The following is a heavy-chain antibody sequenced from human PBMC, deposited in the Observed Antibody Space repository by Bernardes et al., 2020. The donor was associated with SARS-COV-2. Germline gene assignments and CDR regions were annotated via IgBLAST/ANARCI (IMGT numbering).Heavy chain of an antibody. CDR1: GYNFTSYG. V-gene: IGHV1-18*01. CDR2: NSVYDGNT. J-gene: IGHJ4*02. D-gene: IGHD6-19*01. CDR3: ARISNGWYNDY. Sequence: ASLKVYCKASGYNFTSYGVSWVRQAPGQGLEWMGWNSVYDGNTNYAKNLQGRVTMTADTSASTAHLELRSLRSDDTAVYYCARISNGWYNDYWGQGTLITVSS.